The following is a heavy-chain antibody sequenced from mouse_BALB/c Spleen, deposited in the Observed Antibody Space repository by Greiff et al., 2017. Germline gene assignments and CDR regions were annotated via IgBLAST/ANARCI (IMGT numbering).Heavy chain of an antibody. J-gene: IGHJ4*01. CDR1: GFNIKDSY. CDR2: IDPANGNT. CDR3: ARVGLLGYAMDY. Sequence: EVMLVESGAELVKPGASVKLSCTASGFNIKDSYMHWVKQRPEQGLEWIGRIDPANGNTKYDPKFQGKATITADTSSNTAYLQLSSLTSEDTAVYYCARVGLLGYAMDYWGQGTSVTVSS. D-gene: IGHD2-3*01. V-gene: IGHV14-3*02.